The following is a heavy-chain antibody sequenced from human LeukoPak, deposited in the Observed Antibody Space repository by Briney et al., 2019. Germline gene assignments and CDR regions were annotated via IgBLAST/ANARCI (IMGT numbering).Heavy chain of an antibody. V-gene: IGHV4-31*03. Sequence: SQTLSLTCTISGGSISSGGYYWSWIRQHPGKGLEWIGYIYYSGSTYYNPSLKSRVTISVDTSKNQFSLKLSSVTAADTAVCYCARATYDPNWFDPWGQGTLVTVSS. CDR1: GGSISSGGYY. CDR2: IYYSGST. J-gene: IGHJ5*02. CDR3: ARATYDPNWFDP. D-gene: IGHD5-12*01.